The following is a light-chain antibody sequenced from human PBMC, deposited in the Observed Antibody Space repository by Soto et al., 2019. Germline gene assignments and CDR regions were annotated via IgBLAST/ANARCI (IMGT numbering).Light chain of an antibody. CDR3: QRYGSSPPYS. J-gene: IGKJ2*03. Sequence: EIILTQSPGTLSLSPGERATLSCRASQSIAGSYLAWYQQKPGQAPRLLIYDASSRATGIPDRFSGGGSGTDFTLTISRLEPEDFAVYYCQRYGSSPPYSFGQGTKLEIK. V-gene: IGKV3-20*01. CDR2: DAS. CDR1: QSIAGSY.